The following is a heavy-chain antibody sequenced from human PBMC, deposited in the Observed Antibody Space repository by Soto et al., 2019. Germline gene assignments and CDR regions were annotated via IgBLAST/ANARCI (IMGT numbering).Heavy chain of an antibody. J-gene: IGHJ5*02. V-gene: IGHV3-23*01. CDR2: ISGSGGST. CDR1: GFTFSSYA. CDR3: AKDRSSSTSKYNWFDP. Sequence: GGSLRLSCAASGFTFSSYAMSWVRQAPGKGLEWVSAISGSGGSTYYADSVKGRFTISRDNSKNTLYLQMNSLRAEDTAVYYCAKDRSSSTSKYNWFDPWGQGTLLTVSS. D-gene: IGHD6-6*01.